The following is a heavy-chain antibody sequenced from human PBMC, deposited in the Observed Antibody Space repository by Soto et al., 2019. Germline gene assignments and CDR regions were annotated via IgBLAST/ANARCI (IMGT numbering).Heavy chain of an antibody. J-gene: IGHJ5*02. V-gene: IGHV1-2*02. CDR2: INPNSGGT. D-gene: IGHD6-13*01. CDR3: AICRIIAEAHGWFDP. Sequence: QVQLVQSGAEVKKPGASVKVSCKASGYTFTGYYMHWVRQAPGQGLEWMGWINPNSGGTNYAQKFQGRVTMTRDTSISTAYMELSRLRSDDTAGYYCAICRIIAEAHGWFDPWGQGTLVTVSS. CDR1: GYTFTGYY.